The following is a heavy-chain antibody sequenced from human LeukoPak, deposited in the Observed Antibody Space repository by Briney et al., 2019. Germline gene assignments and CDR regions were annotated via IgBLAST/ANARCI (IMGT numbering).Heavy chain of an antibody. Sequence: ASVKVSCKASGYTFTSYDINWVRQATGQGLEWMGWMNPNSGNTGYAQKFQGRVTMTRNTSISTAYMELSSLRSEDTAVYYCARASLDVDTAMVYYYYGMDVWGQGTTVTASS. CDR1: GYTFTSYD. CDR3: ARASLDVDTAMVYYYYGMDV. CDR2: MNPNSGNT. V-gene: IGHV1-8*01. D-gene: IGHD5-18*01. J-gene: IGHJ6*02.